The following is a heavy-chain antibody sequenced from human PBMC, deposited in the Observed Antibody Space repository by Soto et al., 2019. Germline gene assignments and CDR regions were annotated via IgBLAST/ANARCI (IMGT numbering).Heavy chain of an antibody. J-gene: IGHJ3*02. D-gene: IGHD2-15*01. CDR3: ARLTSSSHDAFDI. V-gene: IGHV1-69*13. CDR2: IIPIFGTA. CDR1: GGTFSSYA. Sequence: ASVKVSCKASGGTFSSYAISWVRQAPGQGLEWMGGIIPIFGTANYAQKFQGRVTITADESTSTAYMELSSLRSEDTAVYYCARLTSSSHDAFDIWGQGTMVTVSS.